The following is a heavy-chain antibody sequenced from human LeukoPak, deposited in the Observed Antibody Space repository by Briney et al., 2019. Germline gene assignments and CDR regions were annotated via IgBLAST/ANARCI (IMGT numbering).Heavy chain of an antibody. CDR2: IYPGDSDT. J-gene: IGHJ3*02. CDR1: GYSFTSYW. CDR3: ARPLWGATGTTSHDAFDI. Sequence: GESLKISCKGSGYSFTSYWIGWVRQMPGKGLEWMGIIYPGDSDTRYSPSFQGQVTISADKSISTAYLQWSSLKASDTAMYYCARPLWGATGTTSHDAFDIWAKGQWSPSLQ. V-gene: IGHV5-51*01. D-gene: IGHD1-1*01.